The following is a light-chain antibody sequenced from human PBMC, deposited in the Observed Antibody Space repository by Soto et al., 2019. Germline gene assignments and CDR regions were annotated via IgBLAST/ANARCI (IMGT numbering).Light chain of an antibody. Sequence: DIQMTQSPSPLSASVGDRVTITCRASQSISSYLNWYQQKPGKAPKLLIYAASSLQSGVPSRFSGSGSGTDFALTISSLPPEDFATYYCQQSYSTPYTFGQGTKLEIK. CDR1: QSISSY. CDR3: QQSYSTPYT. J-gene: IGKJ2*01. CDR2: AAS. V-gene: IGKV1-39*01.